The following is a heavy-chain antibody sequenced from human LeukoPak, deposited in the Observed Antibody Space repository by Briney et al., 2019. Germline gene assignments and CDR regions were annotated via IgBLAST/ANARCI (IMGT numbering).Heavy chain of an antibody. CDR3: AKALGSTVTTRTYFDY. D-gene: IGHD4-17*01. CDR1: GFTFHDYA. V-gene: IGHV3-9*03. J-gene: IGHJ4*02. CDR2: LSWNGGNI. Sequence: GGSLRLSCAASGFTFHDYAMHWVRQAPGKGLEWVSGLSWNGGNIGYAESVRGRFTISRDNAGNSLYLQMNSLRPEDMALYYCAKALGSTVTTRTYFDYWGQGTLVTVSS.